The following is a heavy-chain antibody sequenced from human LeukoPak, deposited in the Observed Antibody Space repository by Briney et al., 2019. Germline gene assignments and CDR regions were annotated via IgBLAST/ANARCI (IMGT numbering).Heavy chain of an antibody. D-gene: IGHD3-10*01. V-gene: IGHV3-66*01. CDR1: GCIVRSNY. J-gene: IGHJ6*02. CDR3: ARDGRYYYGSGSYFNGMDV. Sequence: GGSLRLSCACSGCIVRSNYMSWFRQAAGKELEGVSVLYRGGSTYYADSVKGRFTISRDNSKNTLYLQMNSLRAEDTAVYYCARDGRYYYGSGSYFNGMDVWGQGTTVTVSS. CDR2: LYRGGST.